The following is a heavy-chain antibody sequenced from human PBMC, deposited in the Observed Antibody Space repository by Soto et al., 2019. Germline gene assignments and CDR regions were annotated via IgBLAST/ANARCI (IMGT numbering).Heavy chain of an antibody. D-gene: IGHD6-6*01. J-gene: IGHJ5*02. V-gene: IGHV1-69*02. CDR1: GGTFSSYT. CDR3: ARGGHRGSSSSGSLGWFDP. CDR2: IIPILGIA. Sequence: ASVKVSCKASGGTFSSYTISWVRQAPGQGLEWMGRIIPILGIANYAQKFQGRVTITADKSTSTAYMELSSLRSEDTAVYYCARGGHRGSSSSGSLGWFDPWGQGTLVTVSS.